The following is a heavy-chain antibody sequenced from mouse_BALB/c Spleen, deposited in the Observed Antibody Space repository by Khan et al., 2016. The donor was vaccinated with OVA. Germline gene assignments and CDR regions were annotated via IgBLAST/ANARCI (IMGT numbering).Heavy chain of an antibody. V-gene: IGHV3-2*02. D-gene: IGHD1-1*01. J-gene: IGHJ2*01. CDR1: GYSIASDYA. CDR2: ISYSGNT. Sequence: VQLKESGPGLVKPSQSLSLTCTVTGYSIASDYAWNWIRQFPGNKLEWMGFISYSGNTNYNPSLKSRISITRDTSKNQFFLLLNSVTSEDTATYYCARVYGGDFDYWGQGTTLTVSS. CDR3: ARVYGGDFDY.